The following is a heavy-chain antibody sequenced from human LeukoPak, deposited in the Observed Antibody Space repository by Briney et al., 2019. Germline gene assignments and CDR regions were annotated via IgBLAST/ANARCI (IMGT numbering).Heavy chain of an antibody. J-gene: IGHJ4*02. V-gene: IGHV1-18*01. CDR2: ISAYNGNT. CDR1: GYTFTSYG. Sequence: ASVKVSCKASGYTFTSYGISWVRHAPGQGLEWMGWISAYNGNTNYAQKLQGRVTMTTDTSTSTAYMELRSLRSDDTAVYYCARDLGVLRLGELSEFDYWGQGTLVTVSS. CDR3: ARDLGVLRLGELSEFDY. D-gene: IGHD3-16*02.